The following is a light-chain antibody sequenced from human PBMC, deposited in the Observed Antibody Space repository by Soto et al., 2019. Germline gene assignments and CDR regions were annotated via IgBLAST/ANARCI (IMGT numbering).Light chain of an antibody. V-gene: IGLV2-14*01. J-gene: IGLJ2*01. CDR2: EVS. CDR1: SSDVGGYNY. Sequence: QYALTQPASVSGSPGQSITISCTGSSSDVGGYNYVSWYQQHPGKAPKLMIYEVSNRPSGVSNRFSGSKSGNTASLTISGVRAEDEAEYYCSSYTSRSTGVFGGGTKLTVL. CDR3: SSYTSRSTGV.